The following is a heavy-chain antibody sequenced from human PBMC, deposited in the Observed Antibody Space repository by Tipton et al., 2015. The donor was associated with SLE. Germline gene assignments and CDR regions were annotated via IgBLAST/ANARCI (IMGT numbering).Heavy chain of an antibody. V-gene: IGHV4-61*02. D-gene: IGHD4-23*01. J-gene: IGHJ4*02. CDR1: GGSISSGGYY. Sequence: TLSLTCTVSGGSISSGGYYWSWIRQPAGKGLQWIGRIYRGGTTTYNPSLKSRVVISVDKSKNQFSLKVSSVTAADTAHYYCAKTVDFGGKGDYFESWGQGTLVTVSS. CDR2: IYRGGTT. CDR3: AKTVDFGGKGDYFES.